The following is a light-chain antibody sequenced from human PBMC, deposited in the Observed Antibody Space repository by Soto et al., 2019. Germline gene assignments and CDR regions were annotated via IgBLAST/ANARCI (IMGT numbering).Light chain of an antibody. Sequence: ETVMTQSPATLSVSPGDRVTLSCRASQSIGTNLLWLQQSPGQPPRLLISGASDRVDGVPDRFSGSGSGTDFTLTISGLQSEDCAVYYCQQYAGWPRTFGQGTKLEIK. J-gene: IGKJ2*01. V-gene: IGKV3-15*01. CDR2: GAS. CDR3: QQYAGWPRT. CDR1: QSIGTN.